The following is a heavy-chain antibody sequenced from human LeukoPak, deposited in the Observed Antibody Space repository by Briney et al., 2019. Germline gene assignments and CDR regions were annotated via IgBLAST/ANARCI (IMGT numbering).Heavy chain of an antibody. D-gene: IGHD1-26*01. Sequence: GGSLRLSCAASGFTFSSYSMNWVRQAPGKGLEWVSSISSSSSYIYYADSVKGRFTISRDNAKNSLYLQMNSLRAEDTAVYYCARDMVGATLNWLDPWGQGTLVTVSS. CDR2: ISSSSSYI. CDR1: GFTFSSYS. CDR3: ARDMVGATLNWLDP. J-gene: IGHJ5*02. V-gene: IGHV3-21*01.